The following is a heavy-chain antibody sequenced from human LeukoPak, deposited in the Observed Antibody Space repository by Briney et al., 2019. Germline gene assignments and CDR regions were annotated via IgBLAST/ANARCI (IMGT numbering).Heavy chain of an antibody. CDR2: MSSDESTT. CDR3: ARGRGPYGWFDP. V-gene: IGHV3-74*01. J-gene: IGHJ5*02. CDR1: GFTLSSYW. D-gene: IGHD3-10*01. Sequence: GGSLRLSCAASGFTLSSYWMHWARQTPGKGLVWVSRMSSDESTTNYADSVRGRFTISRDNAKNALYLQMNNLRAEDTAIYFCARGRGPYGWFDPWGQGTLVTVPS.